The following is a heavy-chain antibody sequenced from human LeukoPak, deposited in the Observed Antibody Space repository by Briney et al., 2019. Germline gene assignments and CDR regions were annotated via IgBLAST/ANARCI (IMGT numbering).Heavy chain of an antibody. CDR3: AKDLHYGSADY. J-gene: IGHJ4*02. Sequence: GGSLRLSCAASGFTFSTYGMSWVRQAPGKGLEWVSAISGSAGSTYYADSVKGRFTISRDNTKNTLFLQMNSLRAEDTAVYYCAKDLHYGSADYWGQGTLVTVSS. D-gene: IGHD3-10*01. V-gene: IGHV3-23*01. CDR2: ISGSAGST. CDR1: GFTFSTYG.